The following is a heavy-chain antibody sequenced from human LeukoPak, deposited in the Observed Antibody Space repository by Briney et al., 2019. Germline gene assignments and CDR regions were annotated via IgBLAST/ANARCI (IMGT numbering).Heavy chain of an antibody. J-gene: IGHJ4*02. CDR2: INSDGSST. CDR3: AKDRPHYYYDSSCPGY. Sequence: GGSLRLSCAASGFTFSSYWMHWVRHAPGKGLVWVSRINSDGSSTSYADSVKGRFTISRDNAKNTLYLQMNSLRAEDTAVYYCAKDRPHYYYDSSCPGYWGQGTLVTVSS. V-gene: IGHV3-74*01. CDR1: GFTFSSYW. D-gene: IGHD3-22*01.